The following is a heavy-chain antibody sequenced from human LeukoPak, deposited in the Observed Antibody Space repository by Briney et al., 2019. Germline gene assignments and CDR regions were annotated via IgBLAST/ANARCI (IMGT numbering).Heavy chain of an antibody. CDR3: ARQADFDWFDP. Sequence: SQTLSLTCTVSGGSISSYSSSCIRPPPGEGLEWIGYIYYSGSTNYNPSLKSRVTISVDTSKNQFSLKLSSVTAADTAVYYCARQADFDWFDPWGQGTLVTVSS. V-gene: IGHV4-59*01. J-gene: IGHJ5*02. CDR2: IYYSGST. CDR1: GGSISSYS. D-gene: IGHD3-3*01.